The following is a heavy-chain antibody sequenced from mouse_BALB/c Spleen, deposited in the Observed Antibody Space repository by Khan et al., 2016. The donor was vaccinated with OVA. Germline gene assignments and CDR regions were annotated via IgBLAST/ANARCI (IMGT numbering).Heavy chain of an antibody. J-gene: IGHJ2*01. CDR2: IWAGGST. CDR3: ARNREPDYFDY. Sequence: QVQLKESGPGLVAPSQSLSITCTVSGFSLSSHGVHWVRQPPGKGLEWLGVIWAGGSTNYNSALMSRLSISKDSSKSQVFLKMNSLQTDDTAMYYCARNREPDYFDYWGQGTTLTVSS. V-gene: IGHV2-9*02. CDR1: GFSLSSHG.